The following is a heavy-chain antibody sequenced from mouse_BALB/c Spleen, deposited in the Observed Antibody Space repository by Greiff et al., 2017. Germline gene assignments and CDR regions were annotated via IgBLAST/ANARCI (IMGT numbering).Heavy chain of an antibody. V-gene: IGHV1S22*01. Sequence: LQQPGSELVRPGASVKLSCKASGYTFTSYWMHWVKQRPGQGLEWIGNIYPGSGSTNYDEKFKSKATLTVDTSSSTAYMQLSSLTSEDSAVYYCTREVRRFYYFDYWGQGTTLTVSS. J-gene: IGHJ2*01. D-gene: IGHD2-14*01. CDR2: IYPGSGST. CDR1: GYTFTSYW. CDR3: TREVRRFYYFDY.